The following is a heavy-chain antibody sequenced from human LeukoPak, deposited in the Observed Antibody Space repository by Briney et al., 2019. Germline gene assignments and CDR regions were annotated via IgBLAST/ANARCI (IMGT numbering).Heavy chain of an antibody. CDR1: GYAFTRHY. J-gene: IGHJ6*03. Sequence: GASVKVSCKASGYAFTRHYMHWVRQAPGQGLEWMGLINPSGSSTIYAQKFQGRVTMTRDTSTSTVYMELSGLRSEDTAVYYCARGPRITLIRGGQWYYYMDVWGKGTTVTISS. CDR3: ARGPRITLIRGGQWYYYMDV. D-gene: IGHD3-10*01. CDR2: INPSGSST. V-gene: IGHV1-46*01.